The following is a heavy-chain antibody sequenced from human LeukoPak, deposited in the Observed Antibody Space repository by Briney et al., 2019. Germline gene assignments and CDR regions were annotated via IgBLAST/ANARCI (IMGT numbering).Heavy chain of an antibody. Sequence: GGSLRLSCAASGFTFRSYWMSWVRQAPGKGLEWVADIKEDGSEKYYVDSVKGRFTISRDNAKNSLYLQMDSLRAEDTAVYYCARVAGSKSIDSWGQGTLVTVSS. J-gene: IGHJ4*02. CDR2: IKEDGSEK. D-gene: IGHD2-15*01. CDR3: ARVAGSKSIDS. V-gene: IGHV3-7*05. CDR1: GFTFRSYW.